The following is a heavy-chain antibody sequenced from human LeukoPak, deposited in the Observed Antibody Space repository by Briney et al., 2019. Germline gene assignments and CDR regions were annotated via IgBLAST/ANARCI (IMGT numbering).Heavy chain of an antibody. D-gene: IGHD5-12*01. Sequence: SETLSLTCTVSGGSISSYYWSWLRQPPGKGLEWIGYIYYSGSTNYNPSLKSRVTISVDTSKNQFSLKLSSVTAAVTAVYYCARNIGPGGLRWPDYWGQGTRVTVS. CDR3: ARNIGPGGLRWPDY. V-gene: IGHV4-59*01. CDR2: IYYSGST. J-gene: IGHJ4*02. CDR1: GGSISSYY.